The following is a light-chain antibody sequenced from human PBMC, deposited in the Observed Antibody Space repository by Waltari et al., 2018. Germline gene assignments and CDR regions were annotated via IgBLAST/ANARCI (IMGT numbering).Light chain of an antibody. CDR3: QKYESLPAT. V-gene: IGKV3-20*01. J-gene: IGKJ1*01. CDR1: QSVRKY. Sequence: EFGLTKSPGTLSLSPGERATLSCRASQSVRKYLAWYQQRPGQPPRLLIYDASTRATGIPDRFSGSGFGTDFSLTISRLEPEDFAVYYCQKYESLPATFGQGTKVEIK. CDR2: DAS.